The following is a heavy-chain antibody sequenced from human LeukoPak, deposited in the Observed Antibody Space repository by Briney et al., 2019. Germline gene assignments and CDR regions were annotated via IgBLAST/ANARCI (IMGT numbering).Heavy chain of an antibody. V-gene: IGHV4-38-2*02. J-gene: IGHJ4*02. Sequence: SETLSLTCSVSGYSISSAYYWGWIRPPPGKGLEWIGTMYHSGSTNYNPSLKSRVTISVDTSKNQFSLKLSSVTAADTAVYFCARGFRGDNFDYWGQGTLVTVSS. D-gene: IGHD7-27*01. CDR3: ARGFRGDNFDY. CDR1: GYSISSAYY. CDR2: MYHSGST.